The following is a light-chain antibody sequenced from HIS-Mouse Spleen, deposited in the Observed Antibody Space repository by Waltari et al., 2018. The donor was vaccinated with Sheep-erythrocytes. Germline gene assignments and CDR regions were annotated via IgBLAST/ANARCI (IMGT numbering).Light chain of an antibody. CDR2: DVS. CDR1: SSDVGGYNY. V-gene: IGLV2-11*01. J-gene: IGLJ2*01. CDR3: RSYAGSYTLV. Sequence: QSALTQPRSVSGSPGQSVTIPCTGTSSDVGGYNYVSWYQQHPGKAPKLMIYDVSKRPSGVPDRFSGSKSGNTASLTISGLQAEDEADYYCRSYAGSYTLVFGGGTKLTVL.